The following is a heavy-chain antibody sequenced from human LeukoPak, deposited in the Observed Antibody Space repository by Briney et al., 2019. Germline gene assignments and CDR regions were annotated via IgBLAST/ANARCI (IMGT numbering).Heavy chain of an antibody. D-gene: IGHD4-17*01. Sequence: GGSLRLSCTASGFIFSTYAMNWVRQAPGKGLEWVSVIFGNGAGTNYADSVKGRFTISRDNSKNTLYLQMNSLRAEDTAVYYCAKVLGVYGDYDSAADYWGQGTLVTVSS. V-gene: IGHV3-23*01. J-gene: IGHJ4*02. CDR3: AKVLGVYGDYDSAADY. CDR2: IFGNGAGT. CDR1: GFIFSTYA.